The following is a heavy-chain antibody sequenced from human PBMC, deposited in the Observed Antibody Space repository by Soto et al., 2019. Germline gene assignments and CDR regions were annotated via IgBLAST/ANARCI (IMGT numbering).Heavy chain of an antibody. J-gene: IGHJ5*02. Sequence: SETLSLTCAVSGYSISSGSYWAWIRQSPGKGLEWLGSIFHSGNTYYNPSLESRVTISADTSKNQFSLKVNSVSAADTAVYYCARSYQLLLGWFDPWGQGTLVTVS. CDR1: GYSISSGSY. D-gene: IGHD2-2*01. CDR3: ARSYQLLLGWFDP. CDR2: IFHSGNT. V-gene: IGHV4-38-2*01.